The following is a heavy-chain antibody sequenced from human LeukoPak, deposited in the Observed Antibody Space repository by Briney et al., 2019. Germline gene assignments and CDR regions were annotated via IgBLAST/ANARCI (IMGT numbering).Heavy chain of an antibody. D-gene: IGHD3-10*01. CDR3: ARYVSGSPGAFDI. CDR1: GGSISTYY. CDR2: IHTSGST. J-gene: IGHJ3*02. V-gene: IGHV4-4*07. Sequence: PSETLSLTCIVSGGSISTYYWNWIRQPAGKGLEWIGRIHTSGSTNYNPSLKSRVTISVDTSKNQFSLKLSSVTAADTAVYYCARYVSGSPGAFDIWGQGTMVTVSS.